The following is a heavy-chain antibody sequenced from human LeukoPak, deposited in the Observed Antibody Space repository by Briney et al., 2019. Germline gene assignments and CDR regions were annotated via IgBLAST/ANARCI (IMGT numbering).Heavy chain of an antibody. V-gene: IGHV3-30*18. D-gene: IGHD3-22*01. Sequence: GRSLRLSWAASGFTFSSYGMHWVRQAPGKGLEWVAVISYDGSNKYYADSVKGRFTISRDNSKNTLYLQMNSLRAEDTAVYYCAKDGRTYYYDSSGYYYDYWGQGTLVTVSS. CDR3: AKDGRTYYYDSSGYYYDY. CDR2: ISYDGSNK. CDR1: GFTFSSYG. J-gene: IGHJ4*02.